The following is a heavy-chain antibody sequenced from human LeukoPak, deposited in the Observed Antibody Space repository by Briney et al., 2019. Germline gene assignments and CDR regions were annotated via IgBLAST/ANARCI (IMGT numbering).Heavy chain of an antibody. J-gene: IGHJ4*02. D-gene: IGHD5-24*01. CDR2: ISAYNGNT. CDR3: ARGRDGYNPTADY. V-gene: IGHV1-18*01. CDR1: GDTFSSLD. Sequence: ASVKVSCKASGDTFSSLDINWVRQAPGQGLEWMGWISAYNGNTNYAQKVQGRVTMTTDTSTSTAYMELRSLRSDDTAVYYCARGRDGYNPTADYWGQGTLVTVSS.